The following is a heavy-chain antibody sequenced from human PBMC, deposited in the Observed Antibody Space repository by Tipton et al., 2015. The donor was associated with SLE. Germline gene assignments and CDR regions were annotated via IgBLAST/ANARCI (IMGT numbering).Heavy chain of an antibody. CDR2: INHSGST. J-gene: IGHJ4*02. V-gene: IGHV4-34*01. CDR3: ARAGYQPHYYFDY. CDR1: GGSFSGYY. D-gene: IGHD3-16*02. Sequence: TLSLTCAVYGGSFSGYYWSWIRQPPGKGLEWIGEINHSGSTNYNPSLKSRVTISVDMSKNQFSLKLNSVTAADTAVYYCARAGYQPHYYFDYWGQGTLVTVSS.